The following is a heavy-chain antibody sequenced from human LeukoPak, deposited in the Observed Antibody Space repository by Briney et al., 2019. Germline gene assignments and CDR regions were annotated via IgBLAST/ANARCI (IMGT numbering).Heavy chain of an antibody. J-gene: IGHJ4*02. CDR1: GFTFSSYA. D-gene: IGHD5-12*01. CDR2: TSGSGGST. CDR3: AKHRGYVSTTTRDY. V-gene: IGHV3-23*01. Sequence: GGSLRLSCAASGFTFSSYAMSWVRQAPGKGLEWVSTTSGSGGSTYYADSVKGRFTISRDNSKNTLYLQMNSLRAEDTAVYYCAKHRGYVSTTTRDYWGQGTLVTVSS.